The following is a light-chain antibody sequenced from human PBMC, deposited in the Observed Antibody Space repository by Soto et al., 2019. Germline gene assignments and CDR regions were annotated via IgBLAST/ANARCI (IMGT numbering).Light chain of an antibody. V-gene: IGKV1-39*01. Sequence: DLLLTPSLYSLSVSLGERATINCKSSQSVLFSSNNKNYLAWYQQKPGKAPKLLIYAASSLQSGVPSRFSGSGSGTDFTLTISRLQPEDFAPYFCQQSYSRTPITFGQGTRLEIK. CDR3: QQSYSRTPIT. CDR1: QSVLFSSNNKNY. J-gene: IGKJ5*01. CDR2: AAS.